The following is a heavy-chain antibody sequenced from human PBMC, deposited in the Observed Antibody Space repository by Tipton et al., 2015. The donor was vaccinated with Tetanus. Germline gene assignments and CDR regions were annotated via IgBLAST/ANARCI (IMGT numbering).Heavy chain of an antibody. CDR1: GGPVSSYY. J-gene: IGHJ4*02. D-gene: IGHD2-2*01. CDR3: ARGWSECSSWSCSPFDS. CDR2: VSSSGNS. Sequence: TLSLTCTVSGGPVSSYYWTWFRQPPGKRLEWIGFVSSSGNSNYSPSLTGRVSMSLDTSKQQFSLSLTSATAADTAVYYCARGWSECSSWSCSPFDSWGQGTLVTVSS. V-gene: IGHV4-4*07.